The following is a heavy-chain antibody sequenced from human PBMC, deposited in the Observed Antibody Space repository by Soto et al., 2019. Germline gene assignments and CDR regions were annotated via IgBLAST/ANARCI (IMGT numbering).Heavy chain of an antibody. V-gene: IGHV3-30*18. CDR2: ISYDGSNK. Sequence: GGSLRLSCAGSGFTFSSYGMHWVRQAPGKGLEWVAVISYDGSNKYYADSVKGRFTISRDNSKNTLYLQMNSLRAEDTAVYYCAKVFYGDFNYFDYCGQGT. CDR3: AKVFYGDFNYFDY. CDR1: GFTFSSYG. J-gene: IGHJ4*02. D-gene: IGHD4-17*01.